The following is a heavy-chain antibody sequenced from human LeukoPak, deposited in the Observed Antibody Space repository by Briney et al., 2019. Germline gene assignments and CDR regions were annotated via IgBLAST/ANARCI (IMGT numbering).Heavy chain of an antibody. V-gene: IGHV3-30*18. CDR2: ISYDGSNK. CDR1: GFTFSSYG. D-gene: IGHD3-3*01. Sequence: GGSLRLSCAASGFTFSSYGMHWVRQAPGKGLEWVAVISYDGSNKYYADSVKGRFTISRDNSKNTLYLQMNSLRAEDTAVYYCAKDRLYYDFWSGLDYWGQGTLVTVSS. CDR3: AKDRLYYDFWSGLDY. J-gene: IGHJ4*02.